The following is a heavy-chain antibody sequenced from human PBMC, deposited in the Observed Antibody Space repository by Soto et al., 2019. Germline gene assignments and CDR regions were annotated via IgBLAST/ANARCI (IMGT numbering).Heavy chain of an antibody. D-gene: IGHD3-16*01. V-gene: IGHV3-30*18. CDR3: AKGILSATIGPYAMDV. Sequence: PXGSLKLSCEASGFAFSSYAMHWVRQAPGKGLEWVGVISYDGNYIYYADSVKGRFTISRDNSKNTLYVQVNSLRPEDTAVYYCAKGILSATIGPYAMDVWGQGTTVTVS. CDR2: ISYDGNYI. CDR1: GFAFSSYA. J-gene: IGHJ6*02.